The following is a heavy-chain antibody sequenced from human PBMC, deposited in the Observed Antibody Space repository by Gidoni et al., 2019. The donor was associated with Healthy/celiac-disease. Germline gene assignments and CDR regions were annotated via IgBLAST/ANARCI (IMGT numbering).Heavy chain of an antibody. Sequence: EVQLVESGGVVVQPGGSLRLSCAASGFTFDDYTMHWVRQAPGKGLEWVSLISWDGGSTYYADSVKGRFTISRDNSKNSLYLQMNSLRTEDTALYYCAKEGIAAAGRANWYFDLWGRGTLVTVSS. CDR3: AKEGIAAAGRANWYFDL. CDR2: ISWDGGST. V-gene: IGHV3-43*01. CDR1: GFTFDDYT. J-gene: IGHJ2*01. D-gene: IGHD6-13*01.